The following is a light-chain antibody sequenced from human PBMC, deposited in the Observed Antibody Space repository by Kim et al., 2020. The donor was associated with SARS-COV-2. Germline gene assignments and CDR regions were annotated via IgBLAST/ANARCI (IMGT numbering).Light chain of an antibody. V-gene: IGLV2-14*04. CDR1: SSGVGGYKY. J-gene: IGLJ3*02. CDR2: DLS. Sequence: QSITSSCTGTSSGVGGYKYVSWYHQHPGKAPKLVIYDLSKRPSGVSNRFSASKSGNTASLTISGLQAEDGADYYCSSYTSSSLWVFGGGTQLTVL. CDR3: SSYTSSSLWV.